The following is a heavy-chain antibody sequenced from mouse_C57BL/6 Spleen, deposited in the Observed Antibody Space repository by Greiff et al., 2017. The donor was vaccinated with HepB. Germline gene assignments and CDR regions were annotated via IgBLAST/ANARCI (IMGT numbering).Heavy chain of an antibody. V-gene: IGHV1-64*01. D-gene: IGHD1-1*01. CDR1: GYTFTSYW. CDR3: ASEVSYYYGSSYPFAY. J-gene: IGHJ3*01. Sequence: QVQLQQPGAELVKPGASVKLSCKASGYTFTSYWMHWVKQRPGQGLEWIGMIHPNSGSTNYNEKFKSKATLTVDKSSSTAYMQPSSLTSEDSAVYYCASEVSYYYGSSYPFAYWGQGTLVTVSA. CDR2: IHPNSGST.